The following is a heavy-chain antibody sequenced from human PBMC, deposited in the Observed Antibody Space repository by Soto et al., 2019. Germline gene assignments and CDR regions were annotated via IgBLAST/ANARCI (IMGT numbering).Heavy chain of an antibody. D-gene: IGHD1-1*01. CDR3: ARGLPGTRRVTYYYYYMDV. CDR2: INHSGST. CDR1: GGSFSGYY. Sequence: KASETLSLTCAVYGGSFSGYYWDWIRQPPGKGLEWIGEINHSGSTNYNPSLKSRVTISVDTSKNQFSLKLSSVTAADTAVYYCARGLPGTRRVTYYYYYMDVWGKGTTVTVSS. J-gene: IGHJ6*03. V-gene: IGHV4-34*01.